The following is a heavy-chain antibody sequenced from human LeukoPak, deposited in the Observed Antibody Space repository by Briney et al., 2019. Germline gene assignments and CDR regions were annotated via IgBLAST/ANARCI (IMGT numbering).Heavy chain of an antibody. CDR2: INHSGST. D-gene: IGHD4-17*01. CDR1: GGSFSGYY. CDR3: ARGYGDYVSDAFDI. Sequence: SETLSLTCAVYGGSFSGYYWSWIRQPPGKGLEWIGEINHSGSTNYNPSLKSRVTISVDTSKNQFSLKLSSVTAADTAVYYCARGYGDYVSDAFDIWGQGTMVTVSS. V-gene: IGHV4-34*01. J-gene: IGHJ3*02.